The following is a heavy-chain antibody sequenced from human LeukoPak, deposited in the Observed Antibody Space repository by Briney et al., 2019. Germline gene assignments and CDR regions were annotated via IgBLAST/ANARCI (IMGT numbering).Heavy chain of an antibody. CDR2: ISGSGGST. D-gene: IGHD1-14*01. CDR1: GFTFSSYA. CDR3: AKSGGNHPGDYYYYMDV. J-gene: IGHJ6*03. Sequence: PGGSLRLSCAASGFTFSSYAMSWVRQAPGKGLEWVSAISGSGGSTYYADSVKGRFTISRDNSKNTLYLQMNSLRAEDTAVYYCAKSGGNHPGDYYYYMDVWGKGTTVTVSS. V-gene: IGHV3-23*01.